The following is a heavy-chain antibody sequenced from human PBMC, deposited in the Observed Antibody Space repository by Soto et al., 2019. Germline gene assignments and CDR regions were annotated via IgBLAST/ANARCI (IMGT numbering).Heavy chain of an antibody. D-gene: IGHD3-16*01. CDR3: AHSRNLRRGDAQVGDFDC. CDR2: IYWDDAE. CDR1: GFSLTTDGVG. V-gene: IGHV2-5*02. J-gene: IGHJ4*02. Sequence: QITLKESGPTLVKPTQTLTLTCNFSGFSLTTDGVGVGWVRQPPGGALERLSLIYWDDAERDSPSLKTRLTLSTDPSKNQVDLMMTNMDPVDTATYYCAHSRNLRRGDAQVGDFDCWGQGILVTVSS.